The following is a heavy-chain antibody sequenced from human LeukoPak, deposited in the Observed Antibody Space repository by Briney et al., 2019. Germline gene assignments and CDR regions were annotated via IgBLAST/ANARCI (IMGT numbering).Heavy chain of an antibody. Sequence: PGGSLRLSCAASGFTFSSYSMNWVRQAPGKGLEWVSSISSSSSYIYYADSAKGRFTISRDNAKNSLYLQMNSLRAEDTAVYYCARDTVWFGDVPLGAEDFDYWGQGTLVTVSS. D-gene: IGHD3-10*01. CDR3: ARDTVWFGDVPLGAEDFDY. CDR2: ISSSSSYI. CDR1: GFTFSSYS. J-gene: IGHJ4*02. V-gene: IGHV3-21*01.